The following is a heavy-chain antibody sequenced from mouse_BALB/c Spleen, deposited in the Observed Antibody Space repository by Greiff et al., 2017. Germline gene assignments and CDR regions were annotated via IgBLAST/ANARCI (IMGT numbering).Heavy chain of an antibody. Sequence: QVQLQQSGAELARPGASVKMSCKASGYTFTSYTMHWVKQRPGQGLEWIGYINPSSGYTNYNQKFKDKATLTADKSSSTAYMQLSSLTSEDSAVYYCARRGYYRDYFDYWGQGTTLTVSS. V-gene: IGHV1-4*01. CDR3: ARRGYYRDYFDY. CDR2: INPSSGYT. CDR1: GYTFTSYT. D-gene: IGHD2-14*01. J-gene: IGHJ2*01.